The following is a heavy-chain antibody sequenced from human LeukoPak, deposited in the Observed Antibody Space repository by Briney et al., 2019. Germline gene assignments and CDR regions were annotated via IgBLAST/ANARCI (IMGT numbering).Heavy chain of an antibody. Sequence: PSETLSLTCTVSGGSISTSSYYWGWVRQPPGKGLEWIGNIFYSGSTYYSPSLKSRVTISLDTSKNQFSLKLTSVTAADTAVYYCARGLRDSSGWWGWFDLWGQGTLATVSS. V-gene: IGHV4-39*07. D-gene: IGHD6-19*01. J-gene: IGHJ5*02. CDR1: GGSISTSSYY. CDR3: ARGLRDSSGWWGWFDL. CDR2: IFYSGST.